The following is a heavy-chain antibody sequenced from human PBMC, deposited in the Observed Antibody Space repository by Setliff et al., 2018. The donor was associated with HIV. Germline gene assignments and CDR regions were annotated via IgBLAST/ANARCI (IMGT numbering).Heavy chain of an antibody. Sequence: ASVKVSCKASGYTFSNFAVSWVRQAPGQGLEWMGWISGYDENIKYAQKFQGRVTMTTDTTSSTSYLELRSLTSDDTAMYYCARMKWGGSAAAGWDYWGQGTQVTVSS. CDR3: ARMKWGGSAAAGWDY. J-gene: IGHJ4*02. CDR2: ISGYDENI. V-gene: IGHV1-18*01. D-gene: IGHD6-13*01. CDR1: GYTFSNFA.